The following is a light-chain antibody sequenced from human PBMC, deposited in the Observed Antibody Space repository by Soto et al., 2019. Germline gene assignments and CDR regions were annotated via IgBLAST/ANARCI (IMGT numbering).Light chain of an antibody. CDR2: GAF. Sequence: SLGDRVHLTCRASQTISTWMAWYQQKPGKAPKLLVYGAFTRAAGVPARFSGSGSGTEFTLTISSLQPDDFATYYCQQYYSFLWTSGHGTKVDIK. CDR3: QQYYSFLWT. J-gene: IGKJ1*01. CDR1: QTISTW. V-gene: IGKV1-5*01.